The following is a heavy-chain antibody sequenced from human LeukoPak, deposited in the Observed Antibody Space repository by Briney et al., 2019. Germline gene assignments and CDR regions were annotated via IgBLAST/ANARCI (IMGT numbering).Heavy chain of an antibody. CDR1: GFTFSNYA. CDR3: AKDRGVIFDSYFDY. Sequence: GGSLRLSCAASGFTFSNYAMSWVRQAPGKGLEWVSAMSGGGGSTNYADSVKGRFTISRDNFKNTLYLQMNSLRAEDTAVYYCAKDRGVIFDSYFDYWGQGTLVTVSS. D-gene: IGHD3/OR15-3a*01. J-gene: IGHJ4*02. V-gene: IGHV3-23*01. CDR2: MSGGGGST.